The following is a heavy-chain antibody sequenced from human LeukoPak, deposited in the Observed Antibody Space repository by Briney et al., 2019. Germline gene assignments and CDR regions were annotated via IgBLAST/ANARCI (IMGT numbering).Heavy chain of an antibody. CDR3: ARHNYDDYVFDI. Sequence: SETLSLTCTVSGGSLSSYYFSWIRQSPGKGLEWIAYINYSGSASYNPSLMSRVTMSVDTSKQFSLSLSSVTAADTAVYYCARHNYDDYVFDIWGQGTKVTVSS. D-gene: IGHD4-17*01. J-gene: IGHJ3*02. V-gene: IGHV4-59*08. CDR2: INYSGSA. CDR1: GGSLSSYY.